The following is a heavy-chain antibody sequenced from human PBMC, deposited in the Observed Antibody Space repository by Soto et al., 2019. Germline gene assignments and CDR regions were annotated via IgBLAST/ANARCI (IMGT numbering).Heavy chain of an antibody. CDR1: GGSISSGGYY. CDR2: IYYSGST. D-gene: IGHD2-2*01. J-gene: IGHJ4*02. V-gene: IGHV4-31*03. CDR3: AREGLGARSSFDY. Sequence: QVQLQESGPGLVKPSQTLSLTCTVSGGSISSGGYYSSWIRQHPGKGLEWIGYIYYSGSTYYNPSLKSRVTIPVDTSKNQFSLKLSSVTAADTAVYYCAREGLGARSSFDYWGQGTLVTDSS.